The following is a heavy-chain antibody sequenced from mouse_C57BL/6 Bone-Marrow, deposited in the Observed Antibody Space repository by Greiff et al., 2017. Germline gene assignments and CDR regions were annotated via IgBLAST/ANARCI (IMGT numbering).Heavy chain of an antibody. Sequence: VQLQQSGAELARPGASVKMSCKASGYTFTSYTMNWVKQRSGQGLEWIGYINPSSGYTKYNQKFKDKATLTADKSTSTAYMQLSSLTSEESAVYYCARGSYYFDYWGQGTTLTVSS. V-gene: IGHV1-4*01. J-gene: IGHJ2*01. CDR1: GYTFTSYT. CDR3: ARGSYYFDY. D-gene: IGHD1-1*01. CDR2: INPSSGYT.